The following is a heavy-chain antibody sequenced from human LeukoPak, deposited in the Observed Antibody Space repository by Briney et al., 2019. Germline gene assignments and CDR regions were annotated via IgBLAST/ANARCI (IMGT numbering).Heavy chain of an antibody. J-gene: IGHJ4*02. CDR3: AKEGCTNGACESDY. Sequence: RGSLRLSCAASGFTFSSYAMSWARQAPGKGLEWVSIISGSGDSTYYADSVKGRFTISRDNSKNTLYLQMNSLRAEDTAVYYCAKEGCTNGACESDYRGQGTLVTVSS. V-gene: IGHV3-23*01. D-gene: IGHD2-8*01. CDR2: ISGSGDST. CDR1: GFTFSSYA.